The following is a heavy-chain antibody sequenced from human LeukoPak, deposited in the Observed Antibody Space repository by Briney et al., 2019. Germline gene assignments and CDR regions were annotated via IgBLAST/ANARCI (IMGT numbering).Heavy chain of an antibody. CDR2: IFTGDSDP. CDR3: ARGDACCSSSSCYGDFDY. Sequence: GESLKISCKGSRYSFTNYWIGWVRQMPGKGLEWMGIIFTGDSDPRYSPSFHGQVTISADKSINTAYLQWSSLKASDTAMYFCARGDACCSSSSCYGDFDYWGQGTLITVSS. V-gene: IGHV5-51*01. D-gene: IGHD2-2*01. CDR1: RYSFTNYW. J-gene: IGHJ4*02.